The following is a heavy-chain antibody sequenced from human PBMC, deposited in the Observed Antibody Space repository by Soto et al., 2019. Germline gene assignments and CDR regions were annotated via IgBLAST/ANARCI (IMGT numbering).Heavy chain of an antibody. J-gene: IGHJ4*02. CDR1: GYTFTSYA. CDR3: ASYDYGDYVSGY. CDR2: ISAYNGNT. Sequence: ASVKVSCKASGYTFTSYAISWVRQAPGQGLEWMGWISAYNGNTNYAQKLQGRVTMTTDTSTSTAYMELRSLRSDDTAVYYCASYDYGDYVSGYWGQGTLVTVSS. V-gene: IGHV1-18*01. D-gene: IGHD4-17*01.